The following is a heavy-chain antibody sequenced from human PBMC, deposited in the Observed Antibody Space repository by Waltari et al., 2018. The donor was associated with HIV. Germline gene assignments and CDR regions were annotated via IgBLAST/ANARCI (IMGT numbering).Heavy chain of an antibody. CDR3: ARDRSGYSDN. V-gene: IGHV3-74*01. CDR1: GFTFTNYW. CDR2: IKEDGRIT. Sequence: EVQLVESGGGLVQPGGSLRLSCAASGFTFTNYWMHWVRQVPGKGLVWVSRIKEDGRITNYEDSVKGRFTISRDNAKDTLWLQMNSLRAEDTAIYYCARDRSGYSDNWGQGTLVTVSS. D-gene: IGHD3-3*01. J-gene: IGHJ4*02.